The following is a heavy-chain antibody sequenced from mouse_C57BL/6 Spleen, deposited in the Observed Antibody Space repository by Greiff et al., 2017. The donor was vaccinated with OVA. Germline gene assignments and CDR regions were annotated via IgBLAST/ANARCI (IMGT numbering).Heavy chain of an antibody. CDR2: IHPNSGST. V-gene: IGHV1-64*01. D-gene: IGHD1-1*01. CDR1: GYTFTSYW. CDR3: ARYDYYGSSYFDY. Sequence: QVQLQQSGAELVKPGASVKLSCKASGYTFTSYWMHWVKQRPGQGLEWIGMIHPNSGSTNYNEKFKSKATLTVDKSSSTAYMQLSSLTSEDSAVYYCARYDYYGSSYFDYWGQGTTLTVSS. J-gene: IGHJ2*01.